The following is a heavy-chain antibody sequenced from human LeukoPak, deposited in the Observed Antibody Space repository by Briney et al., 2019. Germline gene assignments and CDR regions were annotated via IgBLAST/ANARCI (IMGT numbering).Heavy chain of an antibody. D-gene: IGHD5-18*01. CDR3: ARVGTWIQLWLDY. Sequence: GGSLRLSXAASGFTFSSYEMNWVRQAPGKGLEWVSYISSSGSTIYYADSVKGRFTISRDNAKNSLYLQMNSLRAEDTAVYYCARVGTWIQLWLDYWGQGTLVTVSS. V-gene: IGHV3-48*03. J-gene: IGHJ4*02. CDR2: ISSSGSTI. CDR1: GFTFSSYE.